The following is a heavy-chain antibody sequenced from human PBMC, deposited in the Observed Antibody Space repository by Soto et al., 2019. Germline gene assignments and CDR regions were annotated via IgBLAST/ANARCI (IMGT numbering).Heavy chain of an antibody. CDR2: IYYSGST. CDR3: ARFVSGSYYKTLYYFDY. V-gene: IGHV4-59*01. Sequence: SETLSLTCTVSGGSISSYYWSWIRQPPGKGLEWIGYIYYSGSTNYNPSLKSRVTISVDTSKIQFSLKLSSVTAADTAVYYCARFVSGSYYKTLYYFDYWGQGTLVTVSS. J-gene: IGHJ4*02. CDR1: GGSISSYY. D-gene: IGHD3-10*01.